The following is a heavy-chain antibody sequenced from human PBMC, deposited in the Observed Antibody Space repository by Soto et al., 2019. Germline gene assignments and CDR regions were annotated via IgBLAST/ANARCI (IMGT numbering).Heavy chain of an antibody. V-gene: IGHV3-23*01. CDR3: AKGREGFGNDAFDI. Sequence: EVQLLESGGGLVQPGGSLRPSFAASGFTFSSYAMSWVRQAPGKGLEWVSAISGSGGNTYYADSVKGRFTISRDNSKITLYLQMNTLRAEDTAVYYCAKGREGFGNDAFDIWGQGTMVTVSS. J-gene: IGHJ3*02. CDR2: ISGSGGNT. CDR1: GFTFSSYA. D-gene: IGHD3-10*01.